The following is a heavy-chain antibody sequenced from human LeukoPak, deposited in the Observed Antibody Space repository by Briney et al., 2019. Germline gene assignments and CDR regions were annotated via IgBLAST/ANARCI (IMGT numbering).Heavy chain of an antibody. D-gene: IGHD3-22*01. CDR2: INHSGST. CDR3: AASASDYYDSSGYPLDY. V-gene: IGHV4-34*01. CDR1: GGSFSGYY. Sequence: SETLSLTCAVYGGSFSGYYWSWIRQPPGKGLEWIGEINHSGSTNYNPSLKGRVTISVDTSKNQFSLKLSSVTAADTAVYYCAASASDYYDSSGYPLDYWGQGTLVTVSS. J-gene: IGHJ4*02.